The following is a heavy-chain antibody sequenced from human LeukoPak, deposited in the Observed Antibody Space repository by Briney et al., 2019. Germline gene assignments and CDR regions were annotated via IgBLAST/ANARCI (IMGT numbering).Heavy chain of an antibody. J-gene: IGHJ5*02. D-gene: IGHD6-13*01. V-gene: IGHV4-39*01. CDR1: GGSISSSSYY. CDR2: IYYSGST. CDR3: ARGYSSSWYLNWFDP. Sequence: SETLSLTCTVSGGSISSSSYYWGWIRQPPGKGLEWIGSIYYSGSTYYNPSLKSRVPISVDTSKNQFSLKLSSVTAADTAVYYCARGYSSSWYLNWFDPWGQGTLVTVSS.